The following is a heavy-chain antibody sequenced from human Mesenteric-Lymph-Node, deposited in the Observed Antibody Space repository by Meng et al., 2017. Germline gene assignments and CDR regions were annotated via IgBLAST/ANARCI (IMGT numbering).Heavy chain of an antibody. Sequence: GESLRLSCAASGFTFSSYSMNWVRQAPGKGLEWVSSISSSSSYIYYADSVKGRFTISRDNAKNSLYLQMNSLRAEDTAVYYCARGGGYDYVWGSYRYVNPSPDYWGQGTLVTVSS. CDR1: GFTFSSYS. V-gene: IGHV3-21*01. CDR2: ISSSSSYI. D-gene: IGHD3-16*02. J-gene: IGHJ4*02. CDR3: ARGGGYDYVWGSYRYVNPSPDY.